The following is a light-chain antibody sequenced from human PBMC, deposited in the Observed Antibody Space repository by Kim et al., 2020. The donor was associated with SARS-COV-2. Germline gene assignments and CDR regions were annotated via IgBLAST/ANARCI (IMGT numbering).Light chain of an antibody. V-gene: IGLV1-44*01. J-gene: IGLJ2*01. CDR1: SSNIGSNT. Sequence: QSVLTQPPSASGTPGQRVTISCFGSSSNIGSNTVNWYQQVPGTAPKLLIYSNNQRPSGVPDRFSGSKSGTSASLAINGLQSEDEADYYCAAWDDSLNGVVFGGGTQLTVL. CDR2: SNN. CDR3: AAWDDSLNGVV.